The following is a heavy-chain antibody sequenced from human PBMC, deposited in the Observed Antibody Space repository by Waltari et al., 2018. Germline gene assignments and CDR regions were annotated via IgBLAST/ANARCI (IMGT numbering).Heavy chain of an antibody. V-gene: IGHV3-30-3*01. D-gene: IGHD6-13*01. Sequence: QVQLVESGGGVVQPGRSLRLSCAASGFTFSSYAMHRVRQAPGKGLEWVAVISYDGSNKYDADSVKGRFTISRDNSKNTLYLQMNSLRAEDTAVYYCARGGSSWALDYWGQGTLVTVSS. CDR3: ARGGSSWALDY. CDR2: ISYDGSNK. J-gene: IGHJ4*02. CDR1: GFTFSSYA.